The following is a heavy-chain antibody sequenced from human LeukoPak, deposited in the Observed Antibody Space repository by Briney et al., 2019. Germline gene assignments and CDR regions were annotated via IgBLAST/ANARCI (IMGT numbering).Heavy chain of an antibody. Sequence: PGGSLRLSCAASGFTFSSYGMHWVRQAPGKGLEWVAVISYDGSNKYYPDSVKGRFTISRDNSKNTLYLQMNSLRAEDTAVYYCAKDLSGYPFYGMDVWGQGTTVTVSS. CDR2: ISYDGSNK. CDR3: AKDLSGYPFYGMDV. J-gene: IGHJ6*02. CDR1: GFTFSSYG. V-gene: IGHV3-30*18. D-gene: IGHD3-3*01.